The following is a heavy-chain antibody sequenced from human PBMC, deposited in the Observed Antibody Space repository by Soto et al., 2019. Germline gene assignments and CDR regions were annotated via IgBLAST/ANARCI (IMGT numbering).Heavy chain of an antibody. CDR3: ARDRGDSSGWYSEGMDV. D-gene: IGHD6-19*01. Sequence: HGWSIRLSSAASGLTCCSDSMYWVRQAPGKGLEWVSYISSSSSTIYYADAVKGRFTISRDNAKNSLYLQMNSLRAEDTAVYYCARDRGDSSGWYSEGMDVWGQGTMVTVSS. V-gene: IGHV3-48*01. CDR1: GLTCCSDS. J-gene: IGHJ6*02. CDR2: ISSSSSTI.